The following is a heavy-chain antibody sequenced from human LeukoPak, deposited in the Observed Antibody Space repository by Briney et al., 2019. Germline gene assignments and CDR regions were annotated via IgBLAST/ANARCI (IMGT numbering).Heavy chain of an antibody. V-gene: IGHV1-8*01. Sequence: ASVKVSCKASGYTFTSYDINWVRQATGQGLEWMGWMNPNSGNTGYAQKFQGRVTMTTDTSTSTAYMELRSLRSDDTAVYYCARHTLGYCSGGSCYELFYWGQGTLVTVSS. D-gene: IGHD2-15*01. CDR3: ARHTLGYCSGGSCYELFY. CDR2: MNPNSGNT. J-gene: IGHJ4*02. CDR1: GYTFTSYD.